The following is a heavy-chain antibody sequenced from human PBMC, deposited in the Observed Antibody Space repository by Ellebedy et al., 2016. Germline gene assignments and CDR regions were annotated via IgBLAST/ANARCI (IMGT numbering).Heavy chain of an antibody. CDR3: ARGLGWKGELHPFDY. Sequence: GGSLRLSXAASGFTFSSYSMNWVRQAPGKGLEWVSYISSSSSTIYYADSVKGRFTISRDNSKNTLYLQMNSLRAEDTAVYYCARGLGWKGELHPFDYWGQGTLVTVSS. J-gene: IGHJ4*02. CDR2: ISSSSSTI. CDR1: GFTFSSYS. V-gene: IGHV3-48*01. D-gene: IGHD2-21*01.